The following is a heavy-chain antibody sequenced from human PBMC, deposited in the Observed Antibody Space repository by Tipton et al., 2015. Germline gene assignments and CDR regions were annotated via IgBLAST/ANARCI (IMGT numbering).Heavy chain of an antibody. CDR2: IHHGGST. CDR3: AREVWYNDSTGYDY. Sequence: TLSLTCSVSGDSISSSNWWSWVRQPPGKGLEWIGEIHHGGSTNYNPSLKSRVTMSVDTSKNQFSLHLSYVTAADTAVYYCAREVWYNDSTGYDYWGQGTLVTVSS. J-gene: IGHJ4*02. CDR1: GDSISSSNW. D-gene: IGHD3-22*01. V-gene: IGHV4-4*02.